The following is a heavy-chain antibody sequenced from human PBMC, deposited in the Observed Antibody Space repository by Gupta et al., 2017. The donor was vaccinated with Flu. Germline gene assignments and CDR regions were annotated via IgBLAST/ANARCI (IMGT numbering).Heavy chain of an antibody. J-gene: IGHJ4*02. Sequence: SIKWNDWYWGWVGQSPGKGLEWVLSLDYNGRTYKNPSLNSRVTMSVDPAKKQFSLNLTGVTAADTAVYYCASSGSYDVFDTWGQGTLVTVSS. CDR1: SIKWNDWY. V-gene: IGHV4-39*01. D-gene: IGHD3-10*01. CDR3: ASSGSYDVFDT. CDR2: LDYNGRT.